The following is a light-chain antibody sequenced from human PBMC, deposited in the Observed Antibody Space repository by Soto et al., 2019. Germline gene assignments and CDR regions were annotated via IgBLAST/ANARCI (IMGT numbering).Light chain of an antibody. CDR1: QSSISL. CDR2: KAS. CDR3: QQYNSYSRT. Sequence: DVQMTQSTSTLSASLGDRVTITCRASQSSISLLAWYQQKPGKAPKLLIYKASSLESGVPSRFSGSGSGTEFTLTISSLQPDDFATYYCQQYNSYSRTSAQGTKVDI. J-gene: IGKJ1*01. V-gene: IGKV1-5*03.